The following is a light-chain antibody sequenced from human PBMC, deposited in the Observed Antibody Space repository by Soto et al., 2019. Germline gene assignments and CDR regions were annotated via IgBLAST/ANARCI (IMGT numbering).Light chain of an antibody. CDR3: QQRYSTPWT. J-gene: IGKJ1*01. CDR1: HSINIY. Sequence: IQMTQSPSSLSASVGDRVTITCRASHSINIYLNWYQQKPGKAPNLLIYSASSLHSGVPFSVSGSGSGTDFNLTISSLQPEDCATYYGQQRYSTPWTLCQGTKVQIK. CDR2: SAS. V-gene: IGKV1-39*01.